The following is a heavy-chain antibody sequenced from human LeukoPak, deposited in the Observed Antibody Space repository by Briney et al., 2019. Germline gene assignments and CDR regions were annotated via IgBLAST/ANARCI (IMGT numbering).Heavy chain of an antibody. V-gene: IGHV3-7*01. CDR3: ARSPSTYTAPFD. CDR1: GSTFSSYW. Sequence: GGSLRLSCAASGSTFSSYWMSWVRQAPGKGLEWVANIKQDGSEKYYVDSVKGRFTISRDNSKNTLYLQMNSLRAEDTAVYYCARSPSTYTAPFDWGQGTMVTVSS. D-gene: IGHD5-18*01. J-gene: IGHJ3*01. CDR2: IKQDGSEK.